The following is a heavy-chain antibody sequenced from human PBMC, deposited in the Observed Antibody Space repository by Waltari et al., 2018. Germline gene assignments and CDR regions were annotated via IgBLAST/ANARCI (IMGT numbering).Heavy chain of an antibody. V-gene: IGHV3-23*01. D-gene: IGHD2-15*01. CDR3: AKDRILVVTPSAFDI. J-gene: IGHJ3*02. CDR2: IGGGCGST. Sequence: KRLEGVSTIGGGCGSTSYADSVKGWLTISRDNSKNTLYLQMNSRRAEDTAVYYCAKDRILVVTPSAFDIWGQGTMVTVSS.